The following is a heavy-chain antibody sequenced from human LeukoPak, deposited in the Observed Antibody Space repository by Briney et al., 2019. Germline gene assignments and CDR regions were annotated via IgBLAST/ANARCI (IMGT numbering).Heavy chain of an antibody. CDR3: ATLNGPLFEY. CDR2: IHQHGNEK. CDR1: GFTFSNYW. J-gene: IGHJ4*02. D-gene: IGHD2-8*01. Sequence: PGGSLRLSCAASGFTFSNYWMSWVRQAPGKGLEWVASIHQHGNEKYFVDSVRGRFTISRGNAKNSLYLQMSSLRAEDTAVYYCATLNGPLFEYWGQGTLVTVSS. V-gene: IGHV3-7*01.